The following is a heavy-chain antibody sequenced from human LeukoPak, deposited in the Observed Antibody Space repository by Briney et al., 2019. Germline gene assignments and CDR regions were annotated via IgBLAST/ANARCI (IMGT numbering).Heavy chain of an antibody. CDR2: IYYSGST. V-gene: IGHV4-59*11. D-gene: IGHD3-10*01. CDR3: ARVNWTKTTYNPWLGELYWFDP. CDR1: GYSLTNHY. J-gene: IGHJ5*02. Sequence: PSETLSLTCAVSGYSLTNHYWIWIRQPPGKGLEWIGYIYYSGSTNYNPSLKSRVTISVDTSKNQFSLKLSSVTAADTAVYYCARVNWTKTTYNPWLGELYWFDPWGQGTLVTVSS.